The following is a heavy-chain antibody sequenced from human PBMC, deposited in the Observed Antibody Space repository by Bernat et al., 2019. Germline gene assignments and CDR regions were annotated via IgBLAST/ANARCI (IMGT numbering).Heavy chain of an antibody. CDR2: IYSGGST. CDR1: GFTVSSNY. J-gene: IGHJ5*02. Sequence: EVQLVESGGGLVQPGGSLRLSCAASGFTVSSNYMSWVRQAPVKGLEWVSVIYSGGSTYYADSVKGRFTISRDNSKNTLYLQMNSLRAEDTAVYYCAREGDDYGDYAWFDPWGQGTLVTVSS. V-gene: IGHV3-66*01. CDR3: AREGDDYGDYAWFDP. D-gene: IGHD4-17*01.